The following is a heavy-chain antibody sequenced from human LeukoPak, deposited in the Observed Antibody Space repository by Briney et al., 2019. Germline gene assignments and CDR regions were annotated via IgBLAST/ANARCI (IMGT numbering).Heavy chain of an antibody. CDR1: GGSFSGYY. V-gene: IGHV4-34*01. CDR3: ARGPISDY. Sequence: TSETLSLTCAAYGGSFSGYYWSWIRQPPGKGLEWIGEINHSGSTNYNPSLKSRVTISVDTSKNQFSLKLSSVTAADTAVYYCARGPISDYWGQGTLVTVSS. CDR2: INHSGST. J-gene: IGHJ4*02. D-gene: IGHD2-21*01.